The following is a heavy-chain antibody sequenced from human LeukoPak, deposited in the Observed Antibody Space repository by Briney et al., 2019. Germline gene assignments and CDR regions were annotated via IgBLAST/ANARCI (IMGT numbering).Heavy chain of an antibody. V-gene: IGHV3-48*01. CDR2: ISSSSSTI. CDR3: ARVGALTMSDY. Sequence: GGSLRLSCAASGFTFSSYSMNWVRQAPGKGLEWVSYISSSSSTIYYADSVKGRFTISRDNAKNSLYLQMNSLRAEDTAVYYCARVGALTMSDYWGQGTLVTVSS. J-gene: IGHJ4*02. D-gene: IGHD1-14*01. CDR1: GFTFSSYS.